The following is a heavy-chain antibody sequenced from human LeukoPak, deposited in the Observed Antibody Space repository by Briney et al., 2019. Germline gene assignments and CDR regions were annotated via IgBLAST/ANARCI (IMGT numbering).Heavy chain of an antibody. D-gene: IGHD6-19*01. J-gene: IGHJ4*02. CDR3: ARNSHSGLAY. CDR2: INHSGST. CDR1: GGSISSSRW. Sequence: SETLSLTCAVSGGSISSSRWWSWVRQPPGKGLEWIGEINHSGSTNYNPSLKSRLTISVDTSKNQFSLKLSSVTAADTAVYFCARNSHSGLAYWGQGTLVTVSS. V-gene: IGHV4-4*02.